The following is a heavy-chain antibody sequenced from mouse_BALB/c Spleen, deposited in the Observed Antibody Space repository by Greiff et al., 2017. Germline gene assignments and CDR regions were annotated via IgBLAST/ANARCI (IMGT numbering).Heavy chain of an antibody. CDR1: GFSLTGYG. V-gene: IGHV2-6-7*01. CDR2: IWGDGST. CDR3: TRANWDYAMDY. Sequence: QVQLKQSGPGLVAPSQSLSITCTVSGFSLTGYGVNWVRQPPGKGLEWLGMIWGDGSTDYNSALKSRLSISKDNSKSQVFLKMNSLQTDDTARYYCTRANWDYAMDYWGQGTSVTVSS. D-gene: IGHD4-1*01. J-gene: IGHJ4*01.